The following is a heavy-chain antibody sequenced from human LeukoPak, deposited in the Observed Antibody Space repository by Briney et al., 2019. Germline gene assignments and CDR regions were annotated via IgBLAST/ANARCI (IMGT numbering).Heavy chain of an antibody. CDR3: ALNGDS. J-gene: IGHJ4*02. CDR1: GGSFRGDTYS. Sequence: SETLSLTCTVSGGSFRGDTYSWTWIRQPPGRGLEWIGNIHHSGSTNYNPSLKSRVTISMDTSKNQFSLRLSSVTAADTAMYYCALNGDSWGQGNLVTVSS. CDR2: IHHSGST. V-gene: IGHV4-61*01. D-gene: IGHD2-8*01.